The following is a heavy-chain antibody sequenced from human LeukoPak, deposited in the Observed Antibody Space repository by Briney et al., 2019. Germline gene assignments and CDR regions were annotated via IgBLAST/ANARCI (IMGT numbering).Heavy chain of an antibody. CDR1: GFTFSSSA. J-gene: IGHJ4*02. CDR2: ISYDGSNK. Sequence: AGGSLRLSCAASGFTFSSSALHWVRQAPGKGLEWVAIISYDGSNKYYTDSVKGRFTISRDNAKNSLYLQMNSLRAEDTAVYYCARETYFYGLWGQGTLVTVSS. D-gene: IGHD3-22*01. CDR3: ARETYFYGL. V-gene: IGHV3-30*04.